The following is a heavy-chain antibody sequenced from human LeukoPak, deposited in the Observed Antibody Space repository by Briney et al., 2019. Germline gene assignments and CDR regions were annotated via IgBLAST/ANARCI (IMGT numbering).Heavy chain of an antibody. V-gene: IGHV3-7*01. CDR1: GFSFSNAW. J-gene: IGHJ5*02. Sequence: GGSLRLSCAASGFSFSNAWMSWVRQAPGKGLEWVANIKQDGTEKYYLSSVWGRFAISRDNAKNSVDLQMNSLRAEDTAVYYCARSYGGWFDPWGQGTLVTVSS. CDR3: ARSYGGWFDP. D-gene: IGHD3-10*01. CDR2: IKQDGTEK.